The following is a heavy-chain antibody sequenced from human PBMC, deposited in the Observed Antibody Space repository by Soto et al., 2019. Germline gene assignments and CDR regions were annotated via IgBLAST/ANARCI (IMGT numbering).Heavy chain of an antibody. Sequence: QVQLVQPAPPPNHPRPPLTLSPHPPARTFSSYAISWVRQAPGQGLEWMGGIIPIFGTANYAQKFQGRVTITADESTSTAYMELSSLRSEDTAVYYCARDDSGSYDFDYWGQGTLVTVSS. CDR2: IIPIFGTA. CDR3: ARDDSGSYDFDY. D-gene: IGHD1-26*01. V-gene: IGHV1-69*01. CDR1: ARTFSSYA. J-gene: IGHJ4*02.